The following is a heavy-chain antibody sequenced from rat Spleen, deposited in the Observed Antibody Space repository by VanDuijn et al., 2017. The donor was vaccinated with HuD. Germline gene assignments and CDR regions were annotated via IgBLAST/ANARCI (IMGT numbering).Heavy chain of an antibody. CDR3: ARQEDYGGYSRDYFGY. CDR1: GFTFSDYY. Sequence: EVQLVESDGGLVQPGRSLKLSCAASGFTFSDYYMAWVRQAPKKGLEWVASISCAGHGIYYGDSVKGRFTISRDNAKSTLYLQISSLRSEDTATYYCARQEDYGGYSRDYFGYWGQGVVVTVSS. CDR2: ISCAGHGI. J-gene: IGHJ2*01. V-gene: IGHV5-22*01. D-gene: IGHD1-11*01.